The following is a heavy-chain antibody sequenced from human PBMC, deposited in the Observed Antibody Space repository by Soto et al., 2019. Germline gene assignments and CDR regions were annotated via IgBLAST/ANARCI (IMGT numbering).Heavy chain of an antibody. J-gene: IGHJ4*02. CDR1: GFTVSNNY. Sequence: EVQLVESGGGLVQPGGSLRLSCAASGFTVSNNYMIWFRLPPGKVLEWVSLIYSGGTTYYADSVKGRFTISRDNSKNTLYLQMNSLRVEDTAVYYWARNGWGMATVGMWGPGTLVTVSS. CDR2: IYSGGTT. CDR3: ARNGWGMATVGM. D-gene: IGHD4-4*01. V-gene: IGHV3-53*01.